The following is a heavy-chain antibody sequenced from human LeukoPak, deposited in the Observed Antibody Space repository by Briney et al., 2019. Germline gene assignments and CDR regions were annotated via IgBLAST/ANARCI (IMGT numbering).Heavy chain of an antibody. J-gene: IGHJ6*04. CDR1: GFTFSSYG. V-gene: IGHV3-23*01. Sequence: GALRLSCAASGFTFSSYGMSWVRQAPGKGLEWVSAISGSGGSTYYADSVKGRFTISRDNAKNSLYLQMNSLRAEDTAVYYCAELGITMIGGVWGKGTTVTISS. CDR3: AELGITMIGGV. D-gene: IGHD3-10*02. CDR2: ISGSGGST.